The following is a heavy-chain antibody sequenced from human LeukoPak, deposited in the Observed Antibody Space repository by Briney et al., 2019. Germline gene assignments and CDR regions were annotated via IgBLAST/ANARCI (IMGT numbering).Heavy chain of an antibody. D-gene: IGHD5-18*01. CDR1: GFTFSSYA. CDR3: ARMNTAMAPKFDS. J-gene: IGHJ4*02. V-gene: IGHV3-7*01. Sequence: GGSLRLSCAASGFTFSSYAMSWVRQAPGKGLEWVANIKQDGSEKYYVDSVKGRFTISRDNANNSLYLQMNSLRAEDTAVYYCARMNTAMAPKFDSWGQGSLVTVSS. CDR2: IKQDGSEK.